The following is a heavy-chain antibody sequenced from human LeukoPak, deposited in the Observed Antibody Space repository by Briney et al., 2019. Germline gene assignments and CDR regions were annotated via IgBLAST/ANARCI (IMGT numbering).Heavy chain of an antibody. CDR3: AREFTVGPTQTDAFDV. CDR1: GFTFSSYW. V-gene: IGHV3-74*01. D-gene: IGHD1-26*01. Sequence: PGGSLRLSCAASGFTFSSYWMHWVRQVPGKGPLWVSRIKSDGSSTSYADSVKGRFTISRDNAKNTLYLQMNGLRVEDTAIYYCAREFTVGPTQTDAFDVWGQGTMVTVSS. CDR2: IKSDGSST. J-gene: IGHJ3*01.